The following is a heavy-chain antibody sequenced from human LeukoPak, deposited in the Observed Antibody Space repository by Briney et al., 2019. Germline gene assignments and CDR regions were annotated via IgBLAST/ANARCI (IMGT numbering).Heavy chain of an antibody. V-gene: IGHV4-34*01. CDR1: GGSFSGYY. CDR2: INRNGSA. CDR3: ARASGSYWFDP. J-gene: IGHJ5*02. Sequence: SETLSLTCAVYGGSFSGYYLCWIRQSPGKGLEWIGEINRNGSANYNPSLKSRVTISVDTSKNQFSLKLSSVTAADTAVYYCARASGSYWFDPWGQGTLVTVSS. D-gene: IGHD1-26*01.